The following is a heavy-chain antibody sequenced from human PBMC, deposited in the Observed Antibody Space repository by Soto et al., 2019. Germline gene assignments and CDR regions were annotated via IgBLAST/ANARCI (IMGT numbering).Heavy chain of an antibody. CDR1: GFTFSSYA. D-gene: IGHD3-3*01. CDR3: AKAGTIFGVVMNNWFDP. J-gene: IGHJ5*02. CDR2: INGNDGST. V-gene: IGHV3-23*01. Sequence: EVQLLESGGGLVQPGGSLRLSCAASGFTFSSYAMSWVRQAPGKGLEWVSTINGNDGSTYYADSVKGRFTISRDNSKNTLYLRMNSLRVEDTAVYYCAKAGTIFGVVMNNWFDPWGQGTLVTVSS.